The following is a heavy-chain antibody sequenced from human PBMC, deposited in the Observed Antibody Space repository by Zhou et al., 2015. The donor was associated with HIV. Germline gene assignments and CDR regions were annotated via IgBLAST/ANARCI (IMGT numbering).Heavy chain of an antibody. J-gene: IGHJ4*02. V-gene: IGHV1-18*01. CDR1: GYRFTSHG. Sequence: QVQLVQSGAEVKKPGASVKVSCKASGYRFTSHGISWVRQAPGQGLEWMGWISTYNGHTDYAQKFQGRVTMTRDTSTSTVYMELNSLRSEDTAVYYCARQQSSGWYPFDYWGQGTLVTASS. CDR3: ARQQSSGWYPFDY. D-gene: IGHD6-19*01. CDR2: ISTYNGHT.